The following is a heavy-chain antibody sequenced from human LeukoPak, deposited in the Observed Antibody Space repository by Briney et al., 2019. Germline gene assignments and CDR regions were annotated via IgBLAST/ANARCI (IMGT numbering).Heavy chain of an antibody. J-gene: IGHJ4*02. CDR3: ARKKLVARGYFDF. CDR2: INHSGPT. Sequence: PSKTLSLTCTVSGDSTSNIGYYWDWIRPSPGKGLEWIGSINHSGPTYSEPSLKRRVYISVDATKNQFSLKLRSGTAADTTIYYCARKKLVARGYFDFWGRGIPGTVS. V-gene: IGHV4-39*01. D-gene: IGHD6-13*01. CDR1: GDSTSNIGYY.